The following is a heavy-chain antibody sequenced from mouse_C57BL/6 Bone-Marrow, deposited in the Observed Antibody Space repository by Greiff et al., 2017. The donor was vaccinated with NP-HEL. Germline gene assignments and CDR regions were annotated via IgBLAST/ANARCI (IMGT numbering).Heavy chain of an antibody. D-gene: IGHD1-1*01. Sequence: VQLKHSGAELVRPGASVKLSCTVSGFNIKDDYMHWVKQRPEQGLEWIGWIDPENGDTEYASKFQGKATITADTSSNTAYLQLSSLTSEDTAVYYCTTGGSSPYAMDYWGQGTSVTVSS. V-gene: IGHV14-4*01. J-gene: IGHJ4*01. CDR1: GFNIKDDY. CDR3: TTGGSSPYAMDY. CDR2: IDPENGDT.